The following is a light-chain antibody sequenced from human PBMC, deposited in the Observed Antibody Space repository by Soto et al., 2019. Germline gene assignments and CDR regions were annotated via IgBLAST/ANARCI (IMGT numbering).Light chain of an antibody. CDR3: QQYSFMWT. J-gene: IGKJ1*01. Sequence: EIVLTQSPGTLSLSPGERATLSCRASQSVSSSYLAWYQQKPGQAPRLLIYGASSRATGIPDRLSGSGSGTDFTLTINRLEPEDFAVYYCQQYSFMWTFGQGTKVDIK. CDR2: GAS. V-gene: IGKV3-20*01. CDR1: QSVSSSY.